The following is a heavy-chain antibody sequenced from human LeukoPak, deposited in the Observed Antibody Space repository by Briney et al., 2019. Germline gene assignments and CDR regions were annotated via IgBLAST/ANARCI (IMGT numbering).Heavy chain of an antibody. V-gene: IGHV3-30*18. CDR3: AKDRSTYYYDSSGYYPDAFDI. D-gene: IGHD3-22*01. J-gene: IGHJ3*02. CDR2: ISYDGSNK. Sequence: GRSLRPSCAASGFSFSSYGIHWVRQAPGKGLEWVAVISYDGSNKYYADSVKGRFTISRDNSKNTLYLQMNSLRAEDTAVYYCAKDRSTYYYDSSGYYPDAFDIWGQGTMVTVSS. CDR1: GFSFSSYG.